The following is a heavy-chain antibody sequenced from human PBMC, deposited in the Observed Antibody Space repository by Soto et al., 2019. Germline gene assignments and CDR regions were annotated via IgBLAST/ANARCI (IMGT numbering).Heavy chain of an antibody. CDR2: INAGDGDT. CDR1: GGTLGGCI. V-gene: IGHV1-3*01. CDR3: ARDLPGSGPNFDY. J-gene: IGHJ4*02. Sequence: ASVKVSCKAFGGTLGGCILLWWRQPPGQRLEWMGWINAGDGDTKCSQNFQGRVSLTRDTSASTVSMELSSLTFEDTAVYYCARDLPGSGPNFDYWGQGTLVTVSS. D-gene: IGHD3-10*01.